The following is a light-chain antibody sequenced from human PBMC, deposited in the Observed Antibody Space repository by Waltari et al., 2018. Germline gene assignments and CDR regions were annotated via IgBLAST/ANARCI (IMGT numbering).Light chain of an antibody. V-gene: IGKV3-11*01. CDR2: SAS. CDR1: QSVSSY. CDR3: QQRSNWPRT. Sequence: EIVLTQSPATLSLSPGERATLSCRASQSVSSYLAWYQQMPGQAHRLLIHSASNRATGIPARFSGSGAGTDFTLTISSLEPEDFAVYYCQQRSNWPRTFGQGTKVEIK. J-gene: IGKJ1*01.